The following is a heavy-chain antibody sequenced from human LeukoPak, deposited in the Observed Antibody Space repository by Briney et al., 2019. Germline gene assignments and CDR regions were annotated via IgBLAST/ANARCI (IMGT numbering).Heavy chain of an antibody. Sequence: KTSETLSLTCSVSGGSISSSTYYWAWIRQPAGKGLEWIGRIYTSGSTNYNPSLKSRVTMSVDTSKNQFSLKLSSVTAADTAVYYCARDNTNWGAPYYYYGMDVWGQGTTFTVSS. CDR2: IYTSGST. V-gene: IGHV4-61*02. CDR1: GGSISSSTYY. D-gene: IGHD7-27*01. J-gene: IGHJ6*02. CDR3: ARDNTNWGAPYYYYGMDV.